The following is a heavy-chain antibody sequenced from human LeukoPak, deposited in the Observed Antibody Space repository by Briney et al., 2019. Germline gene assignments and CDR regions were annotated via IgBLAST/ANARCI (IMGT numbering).Heavy chain of an antibody. CDR2: ITSSGGT. V-gene: IGHV3-23*01. D-gene: IGHD4-17*01. Sequence: GGSLRLSCAASGFTFSSYPVSWVRQAPGRGLEWVSAITSSGGTYYVASVRGRFIVSRDNSRNTLYLQMNGLTAEDTAMYYCAKEDYRDHTTGFDSWGQGTLVTVSS. CDR3: AKEDYRDHTTGFDS. J-gene: IGHJ5*01. CDR1: GFTFSSYP.